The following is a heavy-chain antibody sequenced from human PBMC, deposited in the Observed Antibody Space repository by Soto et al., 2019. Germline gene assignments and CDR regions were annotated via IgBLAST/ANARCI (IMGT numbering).Heavy chain of an antibody. CDR3: ATDLPWNYWFDP. J-gene: IGHJ5*02. CDR1: GYTLTELS. V-gene: IGHV1-24*01. CDR2: FDPEDGET. Sequence: ASVKVSCKVSGYTLTELSMHWVRQAPGKGLEWMGGFDPEDGETIYAQKFQGRVTMTEDTSTDTAYMELSSLRSEDTAVYYCATDLPWNYWFDPWGQGTLVTVSS. D-gene: IGHD1-7*01.